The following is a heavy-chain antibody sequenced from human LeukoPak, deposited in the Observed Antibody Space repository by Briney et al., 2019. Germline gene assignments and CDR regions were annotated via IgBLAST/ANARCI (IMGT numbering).Heavy chain of an antibody. CDR1: GGSISSYY. CDR3: ARGKWIQSPFDY. Sequence: SETLSLTCTVSGGSISSYYWSWIRQPPGKGLEWIGYFYYSGSANYNPSLKSRVTISVDTSKNHFSLKLSSVTAADTAEYYCARGKWIQSPFDYWGQGTLVTVSS. J-gene: IGHJ4*02. D-gene: IGHD5-18*01. V-gene: IGHV4-59*01. CDR2: FYYSGSA.